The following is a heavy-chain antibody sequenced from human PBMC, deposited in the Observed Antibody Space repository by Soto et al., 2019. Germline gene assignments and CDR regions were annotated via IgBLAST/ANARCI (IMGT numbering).Heavy chain of an antibody. CDR3: ARDRSDSSRDDSFDI. V-gene: IGHV3-53*01. J-gene: IGHJ3*02. D-gene: IGHD6-6*01. Sequence: VGSLRLSCAVSGFNVTNTHMSWVGQAPGKGLEWVSVIYRGFSTFYADSVKGRFTVSRDDSKNTVSLQMNSLRAEDTAVYYCARDRSDSSRDDSFDIWGQGTMVTVSS. CDR1: GFNVTNTH. CDR2: IYRGFST.